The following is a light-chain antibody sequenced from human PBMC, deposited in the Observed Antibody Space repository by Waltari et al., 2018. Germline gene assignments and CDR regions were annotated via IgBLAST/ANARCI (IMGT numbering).Light chain of an antibody. V-gene: IGKV1-5*03. CDR2: QAS. Sequence: DIQMTQSPSTLSASVGDRVTITCRASQSISSWLAWYQQKPGKAPKLLTYQASSLESGVPSRFSGSGSGTEFTLTISSLQPDDFATYYCQQYNRYSYTFGQGTKLQIE. CDR1: QSISSW. CDR3: QQYNRYSYT. J-gene: IGKJ2*01.